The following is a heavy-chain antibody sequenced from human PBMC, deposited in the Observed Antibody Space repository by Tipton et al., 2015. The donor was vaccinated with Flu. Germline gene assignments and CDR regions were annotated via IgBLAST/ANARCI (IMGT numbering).Heavy chain of an antibody. CDR3: ARGTDPFGL. CDR1: GYIFTNYG. V-gene: IGHV1-18*01. CDR2: VSSHNGNT. J-gene: IGHJ4*02. Sequence: VQLVQSGGEVRKPGASVKVSCKASGYIFTNYGISWVRQAPGQGLEWMGWVSSHNGNTNYAQNLQGRVTMTTDTSTSTVYMELRSLRSDDTAVYYCARGTDPFGLWGQGTLVTVSS. D-gene: IGHD3-16*01.